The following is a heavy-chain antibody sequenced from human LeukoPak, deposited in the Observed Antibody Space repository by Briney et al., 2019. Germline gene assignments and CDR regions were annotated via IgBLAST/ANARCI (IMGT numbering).Heavy chain of an antibody. D-gene: IGHD4-17*01. CDR1: GFTLRSYP. CDR2: ISNVATL. J-gene: IGHJ6*03. Sequence: GGSLRLSCSASGFTLRSYPITWVRHPPGEGREWVSEISNVATLKYADSVKGRFTMSSANSKNMLYLQINRPRAEDTAVYYFGKNDGHPTGTYYMDVWGKGTTVTVSS. V-gene: IGHV3-23*01. CDR3: GKNDGHPTGTYYMDV.